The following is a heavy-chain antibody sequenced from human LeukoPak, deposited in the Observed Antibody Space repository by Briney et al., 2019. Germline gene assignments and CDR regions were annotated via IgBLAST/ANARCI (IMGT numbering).Heavy chain of an antibody. V-gene: IGHV1-69*04. CDR3: ARTIFRGHENGYYYYYGMDV. CDR1: GGTFSSYA. J-gene: IGHJ6*02. Sequence: GASVKVSCKASGGTFSSYAISWVRQAPGQGLEWVGRIIPILGIANYAQKFQGRVTITADKSTSTAYMELSSLRSEDTAVYYCARTIFRGHENGYYYYYGMDVWGQGTTVTVSS. CDR2: IIPILGIA. D-gene: IGHD3-10*02.